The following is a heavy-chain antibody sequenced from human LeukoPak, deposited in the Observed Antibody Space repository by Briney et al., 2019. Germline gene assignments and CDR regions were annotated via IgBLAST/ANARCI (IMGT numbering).Heavy chain of an antibody. V-gene: IGHV4-59*01. CDR3: ARVSYSYGYVGWFDP. CDR2: IYYSGST. CDR1: GGSISSYY. Sequence: SETLSLTCTVSGGSISSYYWSWIRQPPGKGLEWLGYIYYSGSTNYNPSLKSRVTISVDTSKNQFSLKLSSVTAADTAVYYCARVSYSYGYVGWFDPWGQGTLVTVSS. J-gene: IGHJ5*02. D-gene: IGHD5-18*01.